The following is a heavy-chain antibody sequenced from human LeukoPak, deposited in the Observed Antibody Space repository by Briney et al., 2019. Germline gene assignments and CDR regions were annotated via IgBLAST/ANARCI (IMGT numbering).Heavy chain of an antibody. Sequence: WETLSLTCAVYGGSFSGYYWSWIRQPPGKGLEWIGEINHSGSTNYNPSLKSRVTISVDTSKNQFSLKLSSVTAADTAVYYCARIMSFRTGGIFDYWGQGTLVTVSS. CDR1: GGSFSGYY. J-gene: IGHJ4*02. V-gene: IGHV4-34*01. CDR3: ARIMSFRTGGIFDY. CDR2: INHSGST. D-gene: IGHD1-14*01.